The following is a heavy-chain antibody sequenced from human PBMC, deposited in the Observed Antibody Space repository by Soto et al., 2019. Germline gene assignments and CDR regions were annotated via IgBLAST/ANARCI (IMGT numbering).Heavy chain of an antibody. J-gene: IGHJ6*02. Sequence: ASVKVSCKASGYTFTSYYMHWVRQAPGQGLEWIGIINPSGGSTSYAQKFQGRVTMTRDTSTSTVYMELSSLRSEDTAVYYCARDEVEMATIQYYYYGMDVWGQGTTVTVSS. CDR1: GYTFTSYY. V-gene: IGHV1-46*01. CDR2: INPSGGST. D-gene: IGHD5-12*01. CDR3: ARDEVEMATIQYYYYGMDV.